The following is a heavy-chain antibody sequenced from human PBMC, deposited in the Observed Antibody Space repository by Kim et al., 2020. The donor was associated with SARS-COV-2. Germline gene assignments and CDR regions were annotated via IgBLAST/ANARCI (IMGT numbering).Heavy chain of an antibody. CDR2: ISGSGGST. Sequence: GGSLRLSCAASGFTFSSYAMSWVRQAPGKGLEWVSAISGSGGSTYYADSVKGRFTISRDNSKNTLYLQMNSLRAEDTAVYYCAKDSRRGSGSLYYYYGMDVWGQGTTVTVSS. J-gene: IGHJ6*02. D-gene: IGHD6-19*01. V-gene: IGHV3-23*01. CDR1: GFTFSSYA. CDR3: AKDSRRGSGSLYYYYGMDV.